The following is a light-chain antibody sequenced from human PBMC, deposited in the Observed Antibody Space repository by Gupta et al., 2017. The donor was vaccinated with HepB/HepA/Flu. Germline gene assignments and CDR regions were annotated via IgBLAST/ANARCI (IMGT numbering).Light chain of an antibody. CDR1: SRHSSNA. CDR2: LNSDGSH. Sequence: QLVLTQSPSAPASLGASVKLTCTLSSRHSSNAIAWHQQQPEKGPRFLMKLNSDGSHTKGDGIPDRFSGSSSGAERYLTISSLQSEDEADYYCQTGGTDIRVFGGGTKLTVL. V-gene: IGLV4-69*01. J-gene: IGLJ3*02. CDR3: QTGGTDIRV.